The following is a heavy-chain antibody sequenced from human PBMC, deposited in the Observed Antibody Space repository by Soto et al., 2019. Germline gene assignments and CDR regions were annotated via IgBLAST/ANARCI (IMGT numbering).Heavy chain of an antibody. V-gene: IGHV1-58*02. CDR2: IVVGSDNT. Sequence: EASVKVSCKASRYTFTRSGISWVRQAPGQRLEWIGWIVVGSDNTNYAQKFQERVTITRDLSTNTIYMDLSGLRSEDTAVYYCAASPSFWQNYYYGAMAVWGQGTTVTVSS. CDR3: AASPSFWQNYYYGAMAV. J-gene: IGHJ6*02. CDR1: RYTFTRSG.